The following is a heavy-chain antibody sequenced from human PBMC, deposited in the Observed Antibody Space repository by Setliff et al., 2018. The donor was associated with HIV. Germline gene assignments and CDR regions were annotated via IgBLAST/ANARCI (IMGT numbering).Heavy chain of an antibody. CDR2: IDSSGTT. CDR1: GGSISTSY. D-gene: IGHD3-10*01. V-gene: IGHV4-4*07. CDR3: ARDRHSSGLGSYGP. J-gene: IGHJ5*02. Sequence: SETLSLTCTVSGGSISTSYWNWIRQSAGRGLEWIGRIDSSGTTDYKPSLKGRVAISVDTSRNQFSLRVTSVTAADTAVYFCARDRHSSGLGSYGPWGPGILVTVSS.